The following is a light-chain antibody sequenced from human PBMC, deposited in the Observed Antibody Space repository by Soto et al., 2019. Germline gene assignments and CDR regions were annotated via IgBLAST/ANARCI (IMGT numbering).Light chain of an antibody. CDR3: QQYDNFPRAIN. V-gene: IGKV3-20*01. CDR2: GAS. CDR1: QSISSSY. Sequence: EIVLTQSPGTLSLSPGKRATLSCRASQSISSSYLAWYQQRPGQAPRLLIYGASSRATGIPDRFSGSGSGTEFTLTISRLEPEDIATYYCQQYDNFPRAINFGQGTRLEIK. J-gene: IGKJ5*01.